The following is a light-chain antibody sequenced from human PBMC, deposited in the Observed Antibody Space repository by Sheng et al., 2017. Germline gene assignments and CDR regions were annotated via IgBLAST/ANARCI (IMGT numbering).Light chain of an antibody. J-gene: IGLJ2*01. CDR2: SDN. CDR1: SSNVGSNY. CDR3: AVWDDSLNGPV. Sequence: QSVLTQSPSASGIPGQRVTISCSGSSSNVGSNYVYWYQQLPGTAPKLLLYSDNQRPSGVPDRFSDSQSGTSASLAISGLRSEDEADYHCAVWDDSLNGPVFGGGTKLTVL. V-gene: IGLV1-47*02.